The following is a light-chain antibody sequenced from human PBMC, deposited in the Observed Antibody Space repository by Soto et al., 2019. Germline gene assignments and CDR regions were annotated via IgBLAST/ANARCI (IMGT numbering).Light chain of an antibody. CDR3: CSYTTSATYV. CDR2: DVS. J-gene: IGLJ1*01. CDR1: SSDVGGYNY. V-gene: IGLV2-11*01. Sequence: QSVLAQPRSVSGSPGQSVTISCTGTSSDVGGYNYVSWYQQHPGKAPKLMIYDVSKRPSGVPDRFSGSKSGNTASLTISGLQADDETDYYCCSYTTSATYVFGTGTKVTVL.